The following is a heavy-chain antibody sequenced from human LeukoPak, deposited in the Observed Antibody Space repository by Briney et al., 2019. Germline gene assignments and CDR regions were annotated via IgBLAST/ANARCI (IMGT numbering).Heavy chain of an antibody. Sequence: DPSETLSLTCAVYGGSFSGYYWSWIRQPPGKGLEWIGEINHSGSTNYNPSLKSRVTISVDTSKNQFSLKLSSVTAADTAVYYCARTALGFWSGYYNWFDPWGQGTLVTVSS. CDR1: GGSFSGYY. D-gene: IGHD3-3*01. J-gene: IGHJ5*02. V-gene: IGHV4-34*01. CDR2: INHSGST. CDR3: ARTALGFWSGYYNWFDP.